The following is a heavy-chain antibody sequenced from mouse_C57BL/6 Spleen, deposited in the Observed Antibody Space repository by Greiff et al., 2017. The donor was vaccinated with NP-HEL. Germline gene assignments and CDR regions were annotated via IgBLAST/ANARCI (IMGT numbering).Heavy chain of an antibody. J-gene: IGHJ2*01. CDR3: AIYFDY. CDR2: INPNNGGT. V-gene: IGHV1-26*01. CDR1: GYTFTDYY. Sequence: EVQLQQSGPELVKPGASVKISCKASGYTFTDYYMNWVKQSHGKSLEWIGDINPNNGGTSYNQKFKGKATLTVDKSSSTAYMELRSLTSEDSAVYYCAIYFDYWGQGTTLTVSS.